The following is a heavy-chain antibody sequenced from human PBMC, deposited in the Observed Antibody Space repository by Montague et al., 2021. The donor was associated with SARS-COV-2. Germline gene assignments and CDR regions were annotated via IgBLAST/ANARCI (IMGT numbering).Heavy chain of an antibody. D-gene: IGHD6-13*01. CDR1: GGSISSGSYF. V-gene: IGHV4-61*02. J-gene: IGHJ5*02. CDR3: ARDAGIAATGLNWFDP. Sequence: TLSLTCTVSGGSISSGSYFWSWIRQPAGKGLEWIGRIYTSGSTNYSPSLKSRVTISVDTSKNQFSLKLSSVTAADTAVYYCARDAGIAATGLNWFDPWGQGTLVTVSS. CDR2: IYTSGST.